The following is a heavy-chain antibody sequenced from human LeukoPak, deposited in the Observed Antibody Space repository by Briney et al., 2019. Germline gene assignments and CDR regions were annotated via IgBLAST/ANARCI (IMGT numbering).Heavy chain of an antibody. CDR2: ISGDGGTT. Sequence: PGGSLRLSCAASGFSLRSYAMNWVRQAPGKGLEHVSAISGDGGTTSYANSMKGRFTISRDNSKNMLYLQMGSLRHEDTAVYYCARATVKWGNAFDFWGQGTMVTVSS. D-gene: IGHD7-27*01. CDR3: ARATVKWGNAFDF. J-gene: IGHJ3*01. V-gene: IGHV3-64*01. CDR1: GFSLRSYA.